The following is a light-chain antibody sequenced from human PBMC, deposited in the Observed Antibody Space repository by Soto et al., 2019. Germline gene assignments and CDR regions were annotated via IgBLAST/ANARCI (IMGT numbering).Light chain of an antibody. CDR2: EVV. CDR1: KSDIGVYDF. Sequence: QSALTQPPSASGSPGQSVTISCTGTKSDIGVYDFVSWYQHHPGKAPRLIIYEVVQRPSGVPDRFSGSKSGNTASLTVSGLQVVDEADYFCKSYAGSNTYVFGTGTKVTVL. V-gene: IGLV2-8*01. J-gene: IGLJ1*01. CDR3: KSYAGSNTYV.